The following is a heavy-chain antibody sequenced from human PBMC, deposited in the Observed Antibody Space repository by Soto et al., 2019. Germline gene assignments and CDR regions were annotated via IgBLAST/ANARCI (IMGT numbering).Heavy chain of an antibody. CDR1: GYSISSGYY. Sequence: SETLSLTCAVSGYSISSGYYWGWIRQPPGKGLEWIGSIYHSGSTYYNPSLKSRVAISVDTSKNQFSLKLSSVTAADTAVYYCARAPNPARYYFDYWGQGTLVTVSS. D-gene: IGHD1-26*01. J-gene: IGHJ4*02. CDR3: ARAPNPARYYFDY. V-gene: IGHV4-38-2*01. CDR2: IYHSGST.